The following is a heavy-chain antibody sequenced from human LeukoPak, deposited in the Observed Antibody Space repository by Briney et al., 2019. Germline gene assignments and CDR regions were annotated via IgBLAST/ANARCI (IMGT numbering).Heavy chain of an antibody. D-gene: IGHD5-12*01. Sequence: SETLSLTCTVSGGSISNYYWSWIRQPAGKGLEWIGRIYSSGTTIYNPSLKSRLTMSVDTSKNHFSLKLSSVTAADTAVYFCASGSSGYDPWGQGTLVTVSS. J-gene: IGHJ5*02. CDR2: IYSSGTT. V-gene: IGHV4-4*07. CDR3: ASGSSGYDP. CDR1: GGSISNYY.